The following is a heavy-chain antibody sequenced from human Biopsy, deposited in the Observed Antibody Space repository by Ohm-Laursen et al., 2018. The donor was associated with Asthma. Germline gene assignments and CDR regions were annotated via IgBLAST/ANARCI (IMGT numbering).Heavy chain of an antibody. D-gene: IGHD4-17*01. V-gene: IGHV4-30-4*01. CDR3: ARVLRYGDIFFGMDV. CDR1: GGYTGSSDHH. CDR2: VFWSGST. Sequence: TLSLTCRVSGGYTGSSDHHWAWIRQAPGKGLEWIGFVFWSGSTHYSRSLERRVSISIDTATNEFSMKLWSVTPADTAVYFCARVLRYGDIFFGMDVWGQGTTVTVSS. J-gene: IGHJ6*01.